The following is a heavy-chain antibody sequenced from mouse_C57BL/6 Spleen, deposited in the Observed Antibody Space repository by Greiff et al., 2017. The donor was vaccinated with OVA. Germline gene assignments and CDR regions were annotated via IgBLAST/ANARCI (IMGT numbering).Heavy chain of an antibody. CDR1: GYAFSSSW. CDR2: IYPGDGDT. CDR3: ASPVVVPFDY. V-gene: IGHV1-82*01. J-gene: IGHJ2*01. D-gene: IGHD1-1*01. Sequence: QVQLQQSGPELVKPGASVKISCKASGYAFSSSWMNWVKQRPGKGLEWIGRIYPGDGDTNYNGKFKGKATLTADKSSSTAYMQLSSLTSEDSAVYFCASPVVVPFDYWGQGTTLTVSS.